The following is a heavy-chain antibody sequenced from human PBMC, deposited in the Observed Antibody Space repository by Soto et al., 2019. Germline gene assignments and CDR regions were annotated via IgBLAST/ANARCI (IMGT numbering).Heavy chain of an antibody. V-gene: IGHV4-34*01. D-gene: IGHD6-6*01. CDR2: INHSGST. J-gene: IGHJ6*02. CDR1: GGSFSGYY. Sequence: PSETLSLTCAVYGGSFSGYYWSWIRQPPGKGLEWIGEINHSGSTNYNPSLMSRVTISVDTSKNQSPLKLSSVTPADTAVYYCARGCIAARPDCSYYYGMDVWGQGTTVTVSS. CDR3: ARGCIAARPDCSYYYGMDV.